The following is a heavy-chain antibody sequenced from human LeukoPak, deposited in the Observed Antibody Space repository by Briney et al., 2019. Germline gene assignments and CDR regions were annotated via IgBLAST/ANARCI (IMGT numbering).Heavy chain of an antibody. Sequence: GASVKVSCRSSGYTFTGYYMHWVRQAPGQGLEWMGWINPNSGGTDYAQKFQGRVTMTRDTSISTAYMELSRLRSDDTAVYYCAKSIAAAGDYYYYMDVWGRGTTVTVSS. CDR2: INPNSGGT. CDR1: GYTFTGYY. J-gene: IGHJ6*03. D-gene: IGHD6-13*01. V-gene: IGHV1-2*02. CDR3: AKSIAAAGDYYYYMDV.